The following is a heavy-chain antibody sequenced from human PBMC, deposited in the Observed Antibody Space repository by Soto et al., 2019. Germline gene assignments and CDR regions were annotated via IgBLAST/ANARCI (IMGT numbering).Heavy chain of an antibody. CDR2: IVPIFGTT. D-gene: IGHD5-12*01. J-gene: IGHJ4*02. V-gene: IGHV1-69*06. CDR1: GGSFGNNA. Sequence: QVQLVQSGAEVRKSGSTVKVSCQASGGSFGNNAISWVRQAPRQGLEWMGGIVPIFGTTNYAQKFQGRVTITADKSTNVAYLELSNLRSEDTATYFCARFAESSGYMDIWGQGALVTVSS. CDR3: ARFAESSGYMDI.